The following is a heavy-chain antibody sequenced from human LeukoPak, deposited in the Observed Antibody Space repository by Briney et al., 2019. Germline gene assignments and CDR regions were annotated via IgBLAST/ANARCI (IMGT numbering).Heavy chain of an antibody. CDR1: GFTFSSYW. D-gene: IGHD5-18*01. Sequence: GGSLRLSCAASGFTFSSYWMSWVRQAPGKGLEWVANIKQNGNEKYYVDSVKGRFTISRDNAKNSLYLQMNSLRAEDTAVYYCARPGIQLWSRSGNWFDPWGQGTLVTVSS. J-gene: IGHJ5*02. CDR3: ARPGIQLWSRSGNWFDP. CDR2: IKQNGNEK. V-gene: IGHV3-7*01.